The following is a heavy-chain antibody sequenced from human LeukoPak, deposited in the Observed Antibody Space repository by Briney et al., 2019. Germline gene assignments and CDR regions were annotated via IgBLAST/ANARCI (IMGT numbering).Heavy chain of an antibody. CDR2: IYYSGST. D-gene: IGHD6-13*01. V-gene: IGHV4-31*03. J-gene: IGHJ5*02. Sequence: SETLSLTCTVSGGSISSGSYYWSWIRQPPGKGLEWIGYIYYSGSTYYNPSLKSRVTISVDTSKNQFSLKLSSVTAADTAVYYCARVAAAENFDPWGQGTLVTVSS. CDR3: ARVAAAENFDP. CDR1: GGSISSGSYY.